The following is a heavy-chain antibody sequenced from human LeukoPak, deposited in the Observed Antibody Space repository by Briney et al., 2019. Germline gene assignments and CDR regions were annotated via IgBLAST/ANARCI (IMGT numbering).Heavy chain of an antibody. J-gene: IGHJ5*02. D-gene: IGHD3-10*01. CDR3: ARGGGITMVRGANNWFDP. V-gene: IGHV1-2*02. CDR1: GYTFTGYY. CDR2: INPNSGGT. Sequence: ASVKVSCKASGYTFTGYYMHWVRQAPGQGLEWMGWINPNSGGTNYAQKFQGRVTMTRDTSISTAYMELSRLRSDDTAVYYCARGGGITMVRGANNWFDPWGQGTLVTVSS.